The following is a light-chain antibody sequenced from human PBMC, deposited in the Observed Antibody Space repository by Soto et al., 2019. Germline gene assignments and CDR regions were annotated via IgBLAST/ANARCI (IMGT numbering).Light chain of an antibody. Sequence: QSALTQPPSVSGAPGQRVTISCTGSSSNIGAGFDVHWYQQLPGTAPKLLIYGNINRPSGVPDRFSGSKSGTSASLAITGLQAEDEADYYCQSYDSSLSGYVFGTGTRSLS. V-gene: IGLV1-40*01. CDR1: SSNIGAGFD. CDR3: QSYDSSLSGYV. CDR2: GNI. J-gene: IGLJ1*01.